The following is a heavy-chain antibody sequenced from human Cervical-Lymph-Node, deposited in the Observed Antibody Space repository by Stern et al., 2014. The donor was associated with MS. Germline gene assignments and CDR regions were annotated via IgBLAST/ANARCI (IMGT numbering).Heavy chain of an antibody. CDR2: IKTATGEP. V-gene: IGHV7-4-1*02. D-gene: IGHD3-3*01. Sequence: QLVQSGSELKKPGASVKVSCKASGYTFNKYALNWVRQGPGQGLEWMGLIKTATGEPTYAQVFAGNFVFSLAAPVRTAYLQISSLEAEDTAVYYCARDHTILGIYAMDVWGQGTTVTVSS. CDR3: ARDHTILGIYAMDV. J-gene: IGHJ6*02. CDR1: GYTFNKYA.